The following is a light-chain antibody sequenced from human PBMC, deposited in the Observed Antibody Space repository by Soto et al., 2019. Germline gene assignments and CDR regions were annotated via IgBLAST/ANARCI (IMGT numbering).Light chain of an antibody. CDR2: WAS. J-gene: IGKJ3*01. V-gene: IGKV4-1*01. CDR1: QSVFYSSKNNNY. CDR3: QQYYITPLT. Sequence: DIVMTQSPDSLAVSLGERATINCKSSQSVFYSSKNNNYFAWYQQKPGQPPKLLIYWASNRESGVPDRFSGSGSGTDFTLTISSLQAEDVAVYYCQQYYITPLTFGPGTKVDLK.